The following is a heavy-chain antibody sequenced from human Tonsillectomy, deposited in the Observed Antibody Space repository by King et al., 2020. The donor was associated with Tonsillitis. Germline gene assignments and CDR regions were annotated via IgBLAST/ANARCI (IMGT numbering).Heavy chain of an antibody. Sequence: DVQLVESGGGLVQPGGSLRLSFAASGFTFSSYEMNWVRQAPGKGLEWVSYINSIVITIYYTDSVKGRFTISRDNAKNSLYLQMNSLRAEDTAVYYCARISTTSSLAFDIWGQGTMVTVSS. V-gene: IGHV3-48*03. CDR3: ARISTTSSLAFDI. D-gene: IGHD2-2*01. CDR1: GFTFSSYE. J-gene: IGHJ3*02. CDR2: INSIVITI.